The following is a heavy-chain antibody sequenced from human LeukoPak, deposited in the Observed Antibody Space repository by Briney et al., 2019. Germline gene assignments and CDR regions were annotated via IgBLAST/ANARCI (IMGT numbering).Heavy chain of an antibody. V-gene: IGHV5-51*01. CDR2: IYPGDSDT. Sequence: GESLKISCKGSGYILTNYWIGWVRQMPGKGLEWMGIIYPGDSDTRYSPSFQGEVTISADKSISTAYLQWSSLKASGTAIYYCARRPYYGSGSYYDAFDIWGQGTMVTVSS. CDR1: GYILTNYW. J-gene: IGHJ3*02. D-gene: IGHD3-10*01. CDR3: ARRPYYGSGSYYDAFDI.